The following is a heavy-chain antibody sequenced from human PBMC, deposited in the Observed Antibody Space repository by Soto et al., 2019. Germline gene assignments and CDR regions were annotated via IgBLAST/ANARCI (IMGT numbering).Heavy chain of an antibody. D-gene: IGHD3-10*01. J-gene: IGHJ4*02. CDR2: IIPFLGVT. Sequence: QVQLVQSGAEVKKPGSSVKVSCKASGGTFSPYTVNWVRQAPGQGLEWMGRIIPFLGVTNYAQKFQARVTLTADTSTTTAYMELSGLRFEDTAVYYCARDRESTVSTWSFGAFWGRGTLVTVSS. CDR3: ARDRESTVSTWSFGAF. CDR1: GGTFSPYT. V-gene: IGHV1-69*08.